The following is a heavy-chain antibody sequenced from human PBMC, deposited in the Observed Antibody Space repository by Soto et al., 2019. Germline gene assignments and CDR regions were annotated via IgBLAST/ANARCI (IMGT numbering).Heavy chain of an antibody. V-gene: IGHV3-53*02. CDR3: ARDSSGIAVAGTGDDAFDI. CDR2: IYSGGST. Sequence: EVQLVETGGGLIQPGGSLRLSCAASGFTVSSNYMSWVRQAPGKGLEWVSVIYSGGSTYYADSVKGRFTISRDNSKNTLYLQMNSQRAEDTAVYYCARDSSGIAVAGTGDDAFDIWGQGTMVTVSS. CDR1: GFTVSSNY. D-gene: IGHD6-19*01. J-gene: IGHJ3*02.